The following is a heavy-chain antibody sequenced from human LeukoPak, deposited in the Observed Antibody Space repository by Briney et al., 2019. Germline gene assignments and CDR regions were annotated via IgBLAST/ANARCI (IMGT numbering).Heavy chain of an antibody. CDR3: ARGNIVVVPAAMGFGY. D-gene: IGHD2-2*01. Sequence: SETLSLTCTVSGGSISSYYWSWIRQPPGKGLEWIGYIYYSGSTNYNPSLKSRVTISVDTSKNQFSLKLSSVTAADTAVYYCARGNIVVVPAAMGFGYWGQGTLVTVSS. CDR2: IYYSGST. J-gene: IGHJ4*02. CDR1: GGSISSYY. V-gene: IGHV4-59*01.